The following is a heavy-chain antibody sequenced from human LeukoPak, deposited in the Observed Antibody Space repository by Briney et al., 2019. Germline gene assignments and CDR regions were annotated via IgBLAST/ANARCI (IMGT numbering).Heavy chain of an antibody. D-gene: IGHD4-17*01. CDR2: INHSGST. Sequence: SETLSLTCAVYGGSFSGYYWSWIRQPPGKGLEWIGEINHSGSTNYNPSLKSRVTISVDTSKNQFSLKLSSVTAADTAVYYCARRPYGDFDYWGQGTLVTVSS. J-gene: IGHJ4*02. CDR3: ARRPYGDFDY. V-gene: IGHV4-34*01. CDR1: GGSFSGYY.